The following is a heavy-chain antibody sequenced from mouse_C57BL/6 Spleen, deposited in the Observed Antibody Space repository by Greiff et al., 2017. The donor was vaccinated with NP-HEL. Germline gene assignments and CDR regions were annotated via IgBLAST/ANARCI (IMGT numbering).Heavy chain of an antibody. V-gene: IGHV5-17*01. CDR1: GFTFSDYG. Sequence: DVKLVESGGGLVKPGGSLKLSCAASGFTFSDYGMHWVRQAPEKGLEWVAYISSGSSTIYYADTVKGRFTISRDNAKNTLFLQMTSLRSKDTAMYYCARPLLYEYDVGYAMDYWGQGTSVTVSS. CDR2: ISSGSSTI. J-gene: IGHJ4*01. D-gene: IGHD2-4*01. CDR3: ARPLLYEYDVGYAMDY.